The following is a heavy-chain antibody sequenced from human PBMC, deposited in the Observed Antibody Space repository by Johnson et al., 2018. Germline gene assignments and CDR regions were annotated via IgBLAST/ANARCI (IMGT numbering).Heavy chain of an antibody. CDR1: GFTFSSYG. CDR2: ISYDGSNK. J-gene: IGHJ1*01. Sequence: QVQLVESGGGVVQPGRSLRLSCAASGFTFSSYGMHWVRQAPGKGLEWVAVISYDGSNKYYADSVKGRFTISRDNSKNTLYLKMNSLRAEDTAVYYCAKDSGPDDYGDPRGEYFQHWGQGTLVTVSS. D-gene: IGHD4-17*01. V-gene: IGHV3-30*18. CDR3: AKDSGPDDYGDPRGEYFQH.